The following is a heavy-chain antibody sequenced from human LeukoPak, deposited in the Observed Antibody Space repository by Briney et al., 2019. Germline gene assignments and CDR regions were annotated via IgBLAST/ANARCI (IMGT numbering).Heavy chain of an antibody. Sequence: GGSLRLSCAASGFTFSSYSMNWVRQAPGKGLEWVSAISGSGGSTYYADSVKGRFTISRDHAKNSLYLQMNSLRAEDTAVYYCASYAGGITYYYGSGSKRGGYFDLWGRATLVTVSS. CDR3: ASYAGGITYYYGSGSKRGGYFDL. CDR2: ISGSGGST. J-gene: IGHJ2*01. CDR1: GFTFSSYS. V-gene: IGHV3-21*01. D-gene: IGHD3-10*01.